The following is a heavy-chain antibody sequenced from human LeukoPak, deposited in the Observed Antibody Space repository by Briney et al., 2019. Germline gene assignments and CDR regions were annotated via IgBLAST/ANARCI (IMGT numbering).Heavy chain of an antibody. J-gene: IGHJ4*02. D-gene: IGHD2-8*01. V-gene: IGHV5-51*01. CDR2: IYPGDSDT. CDR1: GYSFTSYW. CDR3: ARQTADCTNGVCSWNEFDY. Sequence: GESLKISCKGSGYSFTSYWIGWVRQMPGKGLEWMGIIYPGDSDTRYSPSFQGQVTISADKSISTAYLQWSSLKASDTAMYYGARQTADCTNGVCSWNEFDYWGQGTLVTVSS.